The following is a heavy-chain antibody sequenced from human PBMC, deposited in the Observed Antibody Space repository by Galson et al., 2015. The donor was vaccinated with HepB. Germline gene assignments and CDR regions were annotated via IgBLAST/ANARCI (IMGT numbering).Heavy chain of an antibody. CDR1: GGTFSSYA. D-gene: IGHD2-2*01. CDR3: ASCGAACSSTSCHGWRGYCYYYYMDV. V-gene: IGHV1-69*13. J-gene: IGHJ6*03. CDR2: IIPIFGTA. Sequence: SVKVSCKASGGTFSSYAISWVRQAPGQGLEWMGGIIPIFGTANCAQKFQGRVTITADESTSTAYMELSSLRSEDTAVYYCASCGAACSSTSCHGWRGYCYYYYMDVWGKGTTVTVSS.